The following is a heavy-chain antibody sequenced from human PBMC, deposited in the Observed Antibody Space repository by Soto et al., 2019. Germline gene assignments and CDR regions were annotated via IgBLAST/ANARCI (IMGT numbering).Heavy chain of an antibody. CDR1: GFTFSSYA. CDR3: ANDAQVLRYFDWLFHVYMDV. V-gene: IGHV3-23*01. D-gene: IGHD3-9*01. J-gene: IGHJ6*03. Sequence: EVQLLESGGGLVQPGGSLRLSCAASGFTFSSYAMRWVRQAPGKGLEWVSAISGSGGSTYYADSVKGRFTISRDNSKNTLYLQMNSLRAEDTAVYYCANDAQVLRYFDWLFHVYMDVWGKGTTVTVSS. CDR2: ISGSGGST.